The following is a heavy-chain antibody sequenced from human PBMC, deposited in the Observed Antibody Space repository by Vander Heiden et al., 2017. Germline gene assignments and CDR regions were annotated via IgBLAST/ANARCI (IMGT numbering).Heavy chain of an antibody. J-gene: IGHJ6*02. D-gene: IGHD2-2*01. Sequence: HVHLQQWGAGLLKPSETLSLTFAVYGGSFSGYYWSWIRQPPGKGLEWIGEINHSGSTNYNPSLKSRVTISVDTSKNQFSLKLSSVTAADTAVYYCARLVVPHYGMDVWGQGTTVTVSS. CDR1: GGSFSGYY. CDR2: INHSGST. V-gene: IGHV4-34*01. CDR3: ARLVVPHYGMDV.